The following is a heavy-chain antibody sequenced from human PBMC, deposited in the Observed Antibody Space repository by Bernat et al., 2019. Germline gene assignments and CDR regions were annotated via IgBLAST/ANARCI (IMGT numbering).Heavy chain of an antibody. V-gene: IGHV3-48*01. D-gene: IGHD6-19*01. CDR1: GFTFSSYS. CDR2: ISGSGGTV. Sequence: EVQLVESEGGLVQPGGSLRLSCAASGFTFSSYSLSWVRQAPGKGLEWVSYISGSGGTVYYGDSVKGRFTISRDNTKNSLYLQMNSLRVEDTAMYYCARASSAFSLGYWGQGTLVTVSS. J-gene: IGHJ4*02. CDR3: ARASSAFSLGY.